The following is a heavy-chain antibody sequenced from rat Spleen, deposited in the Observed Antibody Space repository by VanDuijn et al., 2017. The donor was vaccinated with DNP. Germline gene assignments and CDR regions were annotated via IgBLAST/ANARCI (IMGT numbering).Heavy chain of an antibody. CDR1: GFTFSNYY. CDR2: ISTGGGST. CDR3: TVDRDGSYGVAY. D-gene: IGHD1-12*02. J-gene: IGHJ1*01. Sequence: EVQLVESGGGLVQPGRSLKLSCAASGFTFSNYYMAWVRQAPAKGLEWVAYISTGGGSTYYRDSVKGRFTISRDNAKSTLYLQMDSLRSEDTATYYCTVDRDGSYGVAYWGPGTMVTVSS. V-gene: IGHV5-27*01.